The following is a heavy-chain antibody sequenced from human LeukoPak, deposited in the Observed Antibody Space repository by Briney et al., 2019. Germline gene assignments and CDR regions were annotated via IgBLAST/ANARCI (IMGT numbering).Heavy chain of an antibody. J-gene: IGHJ4*02. D-gene: IGHD2-21*02. CDR3: AKWGPHCVGDYCPALDS. CDR2: INQDGSKK. Sequence: HPGGSLRLSCVASRFTFSNYWMSWVRQAPGKGLEWVANINQDGSKKVYADSMKGRFTISRDNAKESLYLQLNSLRADDTAVYYCAKWGPHCVGDYCPALDSWGQGTLVTVSS. V-gene: IGHV3-7*01. CDR1: RFTFSNYW.